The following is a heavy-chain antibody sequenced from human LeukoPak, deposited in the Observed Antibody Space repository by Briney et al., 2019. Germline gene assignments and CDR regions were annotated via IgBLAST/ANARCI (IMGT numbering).Heavy chain of an antibody. V-gene: IGHV3-49*03. CDR1: GFPFVDYA. Sequence: GGSLTLSCTASGFPFVDYAMSWFRQAPGKGLAWVGFIRSKAYGGTTEYAASVKGRFTISRDDSKSIAYLQMNSLKTEDTAVYYCTRWVVSAAYPFDYWGQGTLVTVSS. CDR3: TRWVVSAAYPFDY. CDR2: IRSKAYGGTT. J-gene: IGHJ4*02. D-gene: IGHD2-2*01.